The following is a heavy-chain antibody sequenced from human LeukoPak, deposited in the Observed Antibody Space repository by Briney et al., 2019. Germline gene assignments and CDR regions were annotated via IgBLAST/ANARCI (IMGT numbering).Heavy chain of an antibody. Sequence: SGGSLRLSCAASGFTFSSYAMSWVRQAPGKGLEWVSAISGSGGSTYYADSVKGRFTISRDNSKNTLYLQMNSLRAEDTAVYYCARGRGDCSSGVCYTAYFYYGMDVWGQGTTVTVSS. CDR2: ISGSGGST. D-gene: IGHD2-8*01. J-gene: IGHJ6*02. CDR3: ARGRGDCSSGVCYTAYFYYGMDV. CDR1: GFTFSSYA. V-gene: IGHV3-23*01.